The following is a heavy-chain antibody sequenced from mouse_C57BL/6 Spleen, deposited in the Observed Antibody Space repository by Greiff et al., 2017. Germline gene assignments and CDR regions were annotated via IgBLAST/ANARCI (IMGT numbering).Heavy chain of an antibody. J-gene: IGHJ3*01. CDR2: IWTGGGT. D-gene: IGHD2-4*01. Sequence: VQLQESGPGLVAPSQSLSITCTVSGFSLTSYAISWVRQPPGKGLEWLGVIWTGGGTNYNSALKSRLSISKDNSKSQVFLKMNSLQTDDTARYYCARNDDYDEATWFAYWGQGTLVTVSA. CDR1: GFSLTSYA. V-gene: IGHV2-9-1*01. CDR3: ARNDDYDEATWFAY.